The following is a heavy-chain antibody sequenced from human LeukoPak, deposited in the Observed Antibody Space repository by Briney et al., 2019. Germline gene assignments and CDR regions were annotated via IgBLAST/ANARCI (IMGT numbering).Heavy chain of an antibody. J-gene: IGHJ4*02. D-gene: IGHD5-18*01. Sequence: GGSLRLSCSASGFTFSSYAMHWVRQAPGKGLEWVAVISYDGSNKYYADSVMGRFTISRDNSKNTLYLQMNSLRAEDTAVYYCARDSMDTAMVPTLDYWGQGTLVTVSS. CDR3: ARDSMDTAMVPTLDY. CDR1: GFTFSSYA. V-gene: IGHV3-30*04. CDR2: ISYDGSNK.